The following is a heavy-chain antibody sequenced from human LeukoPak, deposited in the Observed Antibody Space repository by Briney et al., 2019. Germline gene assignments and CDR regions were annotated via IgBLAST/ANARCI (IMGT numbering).Heavy chain of an antibody. Sequence: ASVKVSCKASGYTFTGYYMHWVRQAPGQGLEWMGWISAYNGNTNYAQKLQGRVTMTTDTSTSTAYMELRSPRSDDTAVHYCARLRDWFDPWGQGTLVTVSS. CDR2: ISAYNGNT. CDR1: GYTFTGYY. J-gene: IGHJ5*02. CDR3: ARLRDWFDP. V-gene: IGHV1-18*04. D-gene: IGHD4-17*01.